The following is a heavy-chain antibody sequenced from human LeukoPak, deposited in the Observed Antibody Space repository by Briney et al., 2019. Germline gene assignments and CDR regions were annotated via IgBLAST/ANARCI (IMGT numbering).Heavy chain of an antibody. V-gene: IGHV3-7*03. D-gene: IGHD1-14*01. Sequence: GGSLRLSCAASGFTFSSYWMNWVRQAPGKGLEWVAIIKQDGTETFYVDSVKGRFTISRDNVKNSLYLQMNSLRIEDAAVYYCARGQTSRPTNLRFDPWGQGTLVTVSS. CDR3: ARGQTSRPTNLRFDP. CDR2: IKQDGTET. J-gene: IGHJ5*02. CDR1: GFTFSSYW.